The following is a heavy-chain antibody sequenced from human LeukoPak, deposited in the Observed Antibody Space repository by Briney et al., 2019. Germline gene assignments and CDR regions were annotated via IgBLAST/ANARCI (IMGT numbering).Heavy chain of an antibody. CDR3: ARVDDSSGYLDY. Sequence: SETLSLTCTVSGDSISSGGYYWSWIRQHPGKGLEWIGYIYYSGSTYYNPSLKSRVTISLDTSKNQFSLKLSSVTAADTAVYYCARVDDSSGYLDYWGQGTLVTVSS. V-gene: IGHV4-31*03. CDR1: GDSISSGGYY. D-gene: IGHD3-22*01. CDR2: IYYSGST. J-gene: IGHJ4*02.